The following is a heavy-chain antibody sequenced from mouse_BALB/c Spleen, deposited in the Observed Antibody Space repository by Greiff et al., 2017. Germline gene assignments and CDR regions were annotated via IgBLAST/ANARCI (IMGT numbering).Heavy chain of an antibody. CDR3: AREGTLAY. D-gene: IGHD3-3*01. Sequence: QVQLQQPGAELVKPGASVKLSCTASGYTFTSYWMHWVKQRPGQGLEWIGEINPSNGRTNYNEKFKSKATLTVDKSSSTAYMQLSSLTSEDSAVYDCAREGTLAYWGQGTVVTVAA. CDR2: INPSNGRT. V-gene: IGHV1S81*02. J-gene: IGHJ3*01. CDR1: GYTFTSYW.